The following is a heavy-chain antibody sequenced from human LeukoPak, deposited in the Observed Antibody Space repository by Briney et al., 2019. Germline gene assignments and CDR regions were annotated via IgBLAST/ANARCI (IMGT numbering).Heavy chain of an antibody. CDR2: INHSGST. D-gene: IGHD6-13*01. J-gene: IGHJ6*02. CDR3: ARGRQQHLYYYYYGMDV. Sequence: SETLSLTCAVYGGSFSGYYWSWIRQPRGKGLERIGEINHSGSTNYSPSLKSRVTISVDTSKNQFSLKLSSVTAADTAVYYCARGRQQHLYYYYYGMDVWGQGTTVTVSS. CDR1: GGSFSGYY. V-gene: IGHV4-34*01.